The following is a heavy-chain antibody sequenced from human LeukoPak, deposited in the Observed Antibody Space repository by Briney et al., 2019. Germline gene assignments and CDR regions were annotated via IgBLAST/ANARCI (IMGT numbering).Heavy chain of an antibody. CDR1: GGSISSYY. V-gene: IGHV4-4*07. Sequence: PSETLCLTCTVSGGSISSYYWSWIRQPAGKGLERIGRIYTSGSTNYNPSLKSRVTMSVDTSKNQFSLKLSSVTAADTAVYYCAKASVTTSKGYYYYGMDVWGQGTTVTVSS. CDR3: AKASVTTSKGYYYYGMDV. D-gene: IGHD4-17*01. CDR2: IYTSGST. J-gene: IGHJ6*02.